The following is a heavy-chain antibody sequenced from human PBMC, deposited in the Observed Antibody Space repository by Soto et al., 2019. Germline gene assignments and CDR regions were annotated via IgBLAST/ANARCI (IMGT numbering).Heavy chain of an antibody. Sequence: QVQLQESGPGLVKPSQTLSLTCTVSGGSISSGGYYWSWIRQHPGKGLEWIGYIYQSEYSYYNPSLKSRVTISADTSKNQFSLKLSSVTAADTAVYYCARQVYYYERSGYSPWYLDLWGRGTLVTVSS. CDR3: ARQVYYYERSGYSPWYLDL. V-gene: IGHV4-31*03. J-gene: IGHJ2*01. D-gene: IGHD3-22*01. CDR2: IYQSEYS. CDR1: GGSISSGGYY.